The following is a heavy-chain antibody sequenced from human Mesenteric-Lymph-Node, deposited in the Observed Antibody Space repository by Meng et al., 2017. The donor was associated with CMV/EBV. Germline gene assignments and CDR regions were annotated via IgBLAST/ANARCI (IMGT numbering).Heavy chain of an antibody. D-gene: IGHD4-17*01. CDR3: AKVFYGDYDY. J-gene: IGHJ4*02. CDR1: GFTFNSYS. CDR2: ISYDGSYK. Sequence: LSCAASGFTFNSYSMHWVRQAPGKGLEWVAFISYDGSYKYYADSVKGRFTISRDNSKNTLYLQMNSLRAEDTAVYYCAKVFYGDYDYWGQGTLVTVSS. V-gene: IGHV3-30*18.